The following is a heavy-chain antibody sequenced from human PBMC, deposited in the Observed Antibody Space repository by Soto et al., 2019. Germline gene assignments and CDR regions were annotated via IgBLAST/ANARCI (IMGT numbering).Heavy chain of an antibody. V-gene: IGHV4-31*03. CDR2: IYYSVST. J-gene: IGHJ6*02. CDR1: GGSISSVGYY. Sequence: QVQLQESGPGLVKPSQTLSLTCTVSGGSISSVGYYWSWIRQHPGKVLEWIGYIYYSVSTYYNPSLKSRVTISVHTSKNRFSLQLSSVTAADTAMYYCAALGYDGMDVWGQGPTVTVS. CDR3: AALGYDGMDV.